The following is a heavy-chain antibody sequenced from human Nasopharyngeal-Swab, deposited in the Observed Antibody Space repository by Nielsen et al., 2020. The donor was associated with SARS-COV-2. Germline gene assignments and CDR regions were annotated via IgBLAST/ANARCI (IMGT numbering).Heavy chain of an antibody. CDR3: ARDRSLEIKASSSDTYYGMDV. CDR2: IIPIFGTA. D-gene: IGHD6-6*01. V-gene: IGHV1-69*13. J-gene: IGHJ6*02. Sequence: SVKVSCKASGGTFSSYAISWVRQAPGQGLEWMGGIIPIFGTANYAQKFQGRVTITADESTSTAYMEPSSPRSEDTAVYYCARDRSLEIKASSSDTYYGMDVWGQGTTVTVSS. CDR1: GGTFSSYA.